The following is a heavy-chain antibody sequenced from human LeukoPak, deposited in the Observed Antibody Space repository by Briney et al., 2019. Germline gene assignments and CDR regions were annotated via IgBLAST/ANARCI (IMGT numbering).Heavy chain of an antibody. Sequence: PGGSLRLSCAASGFTFSTNSMNWVRQAPGKGLEWLPSIISSGTYIYYPESLKARFTVPRAPAKNSVSLQLNTQTAEATDVYYCARDVARDISCYTDWGQGTLVTVSS. D-gene: IGHD2-2*02. CDR3: ARDVARDISCYTD. CDR2: IISSGTYI. CDR1: GFTFSTNS. V-gene: IGHV3-21*01. J-gene: IGHJ4*02.